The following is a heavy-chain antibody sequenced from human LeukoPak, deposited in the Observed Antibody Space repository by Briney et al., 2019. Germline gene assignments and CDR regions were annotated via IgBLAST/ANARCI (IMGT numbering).Heavy chain of an antibody. J-gene: IGHJ5*02. D-gene: IGHD2-2*01. CDR1: GCSLSNSY. Sequence: PSETLSLTCSVSGCSLSNSYWRWIRQPPGKGLEWIGCINYSGSSTYRSSLKSRVTISLDTSKNQFSLKLRSVTAADTAGYYWARGALVPASMIWFDPWGQGTLVTVSS. CDR3: ARGALVPASMIWFDP. V-gene: IGHV4-59*08. CDR2: INYSGSS.